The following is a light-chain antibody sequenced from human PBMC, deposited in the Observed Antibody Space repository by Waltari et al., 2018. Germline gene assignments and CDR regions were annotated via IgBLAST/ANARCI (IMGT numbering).Light chain of an antibody. Sequence: DIQMTQSPSSLSASVGDRVTIACRASQNIDNYLNWYQQKPGEAPRLLIYSASSPQSGVPARFTGSGSETDFALTIRGLQPEESAIYYCQQSYNAPATFGQGTRVQVK. CDR3: QQSYNAPAT. CDR2: SAS. V-gene: IGKV1-39*01. J-gene: IGKJ1*01. CDR1: QNIDNY.